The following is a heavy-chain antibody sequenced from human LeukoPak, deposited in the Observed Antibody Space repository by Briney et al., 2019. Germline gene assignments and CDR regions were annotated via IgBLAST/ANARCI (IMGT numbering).Heavy chain of an antibody. D-gene: IGHD6-19*01. CDR2: IDTDGSTT. J-gene: IGHJ5*02. V-gene: IGHV3-74*01. CDR3: ARAYSSGWS. Sequence: PGGSLRLSCAASGLTFRSYWMHWVRQAPGKGLVWVSRIDTDGSTTTYADSVKGRFTISRDNAKGTLYLQMNSLRADDTAVYYCARAYSSGWSWGQGTLVTVSS. CDR1: GLTFRSYW.